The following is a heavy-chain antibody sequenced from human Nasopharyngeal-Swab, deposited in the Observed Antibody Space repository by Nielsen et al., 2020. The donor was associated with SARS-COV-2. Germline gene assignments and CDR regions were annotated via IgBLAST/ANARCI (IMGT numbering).Heavy chain of an antibody. V-gene: IGHV5-10-1*01. Sequence: VRQMPGKGLEWMGRIDPSDSYTNYSPSFQGHVTISADKSISTAYLQWSSLKASDTAMYYCARQRVNNWFDPWGQGTLVTSPQ. CDR2: IDPSDSYT. D-gene: IGHD6-25*01. J-gene: IGHJ5*02. CDR3: ARQRVNNWFDP.